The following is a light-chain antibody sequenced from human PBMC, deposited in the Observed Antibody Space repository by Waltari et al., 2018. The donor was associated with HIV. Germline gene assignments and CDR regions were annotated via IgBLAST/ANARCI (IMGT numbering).Light chain of an antibody. CDR1: SSDVGSYNL. CDR3: CSYTGSSTRRPYV. J-gene: IGLJ1*01. Sequence: QSALTQPASVSGSPGQSITISCTGTSSDVGSYNLVSWYQQHPGKAPKVMIYEGSKRPSVVSKRFSGSKSGNTASLTISGLQAEDEADYYCCSYTGSSTRRPYVFGTGTKVTVL. V-gene: IGLV2-23*01. CDR2: EGS.